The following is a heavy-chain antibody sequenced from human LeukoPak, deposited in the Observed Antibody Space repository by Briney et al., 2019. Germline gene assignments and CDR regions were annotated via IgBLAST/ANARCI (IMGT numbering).Heavy chain of an antibody. CDR3: VKWGDYDILTGYYDPDY. CDR2: VSGRDDST. J-gene: IGHJ4*02. V-gene: IGHV3-23*01. CDR1: GFTFSNYA. D-gene: IGHD3-9*01. Sequence: GGSLTLSCAASGFTFSNYAMSWVRQAPGKGLEWVSAVSGRDDSTYYADSVKGRFTISRDTSKNTLYLQMNSLRAEDTAVYYCVKWGDYDILTGYYDPDYWGQGTLVTVSS.